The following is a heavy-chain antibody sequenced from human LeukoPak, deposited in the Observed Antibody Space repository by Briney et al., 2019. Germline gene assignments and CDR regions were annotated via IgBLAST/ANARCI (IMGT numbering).Heavy chain of an antibody. J-gene: IGHJ4*02. V-gene: IGHV4-34*01. CDR1: GGSFSGYY. CDR2: INHSGST. CDR3: ARVFSSWYFDY. D-gene: IGHD6-13*01. Sequence: SETLSLTCAVYGGSFSGYYWSWIRQPPGKGLEWIGEINHSGSTNYNPSLKSRVTISVDTSKNQFSLKLSSVAAADTAVYYCARVFSSWYFDYWGQGTLVTVSS.